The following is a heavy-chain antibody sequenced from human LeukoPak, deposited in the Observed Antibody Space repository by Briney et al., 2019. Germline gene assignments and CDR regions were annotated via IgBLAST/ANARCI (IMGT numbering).Heavy chain of an antibody. J-gene: IGHJ3*02. CDR2: IIPIFGTA. D-gene: IGHD3-16*02. CDR3: ARGLRLGELSFSAFDI. Sequence: SVTVSCKASGGTFSSYAISWVRQAPGQGLEWMGGIIPIFGTANYAQKFQGRVTITADKSTSTAYMELSSLRSEDTAVYYCARGLRLGELSFSAFDIWGQGTMVTVSS. V-gene: IGHV1-69*06. CDR1: GGTFSSYA.